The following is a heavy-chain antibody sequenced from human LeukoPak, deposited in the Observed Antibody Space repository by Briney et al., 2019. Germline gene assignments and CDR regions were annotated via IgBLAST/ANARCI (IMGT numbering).Heavy chain of an antibody. Sequence: PGGSLRLSCAASGFTFSSYWMSWVRQAPGKGLEWVANIKQDGSEKYYVDSVKGRFTISRDNAKNSLYLQMNSLRAEDTAVYYCARDPYYGSGSQGCWGQGTLVTVSS. CDR2: IKQDGSEK. V-gene: IGHV3-7*04. CDR3: ARDPYYGSGSQGC. D-gene: IGHD3-10*01. J-gene: IGHJ4*02. CDR1: GFTFSSYW.